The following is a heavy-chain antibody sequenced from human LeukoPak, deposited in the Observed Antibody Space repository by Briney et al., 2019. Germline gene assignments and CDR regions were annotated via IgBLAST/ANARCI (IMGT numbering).Heavy chain of an antibody. D-gene: IGHD6-19*01. CDR2: IWYDGSNK. J-gene: IGHJ4*02. CDR1: GFTFSIYG. CDR3: ARDHYGSGAAQGY. Sequence: GGSLRLSCAASGFTFSIYGMHWVRQAPGKGLEWVALIWYDGSNKYYADSVKGRFTISRDNSKNTLYLQMNSLRAEDTAVYYCARDHYGSGAAQGYWGQGTLVTVSS. V-gene: IGHV3-33*01.